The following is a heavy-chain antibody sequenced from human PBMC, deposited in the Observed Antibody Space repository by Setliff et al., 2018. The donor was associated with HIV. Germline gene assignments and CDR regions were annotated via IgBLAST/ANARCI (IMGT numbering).Heavy chain of an antibody. Sequence: GGSLRLSWAASGFAFSNYWMSWVRQAPGKGLEWVANIKPDGSERYYLDSVKGRFTISRDNARNSVYLEMRSLRAEDTAVYFCAKYTRGGSIFYYMDVWGKGTTVTVSS. D-gene: IGHD3-3*01. CDR2: IKPDGSER. J-gene: IGHJ6*03. V-gene: IGHV3-7*03. CDR3: AKYTRGGSIFYYMDV. CDR1: GFAFSNYW.